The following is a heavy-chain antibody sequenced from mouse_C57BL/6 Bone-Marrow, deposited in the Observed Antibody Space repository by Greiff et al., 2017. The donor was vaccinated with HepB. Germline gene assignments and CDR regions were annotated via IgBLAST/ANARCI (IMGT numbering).Heavy chain of an antibody. D-gene: IGHD2-3*01. J-gene: IGHJ2*01. V-gene: IGHV2-2*01. Sequence: VQLQQSGPGLVQPSQSLSITCTVSGFSLTSYGVHWVRQSPGKGLEWLGVIWSGGSTDYNAAFISRLSISKDNTKSQVFFKMNILQADDTAIYYGASEGYDGYSTFDYWGQGTTLTVSS. CDR3: ASEGYDGYSTFDY. CDR2: IWSGGST. CDR1: GFSLTSYG.